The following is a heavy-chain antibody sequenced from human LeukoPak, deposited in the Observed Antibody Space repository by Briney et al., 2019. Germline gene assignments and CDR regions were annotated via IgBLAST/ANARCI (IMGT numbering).Heavy chain of an antibody. Sequence: PSETLSLTCTVSGYSLSSGYYWGWIRQPPGKGLEWIGSIYYSGSTYYNPSLKSRVTISVDTSKNQFSLKLSSVTAADTAVYYCAGRHSSSWFEFDYWGQGTLVTVSS. J-gene: IGHJ4*02. CDR2: IYYSGST. CDR1: GYSLSSGYY. D-gene: IGHD6-13*01. V-gene: IGHV4-38-2*02. CDR3: AGRHSSSWFEFDY.